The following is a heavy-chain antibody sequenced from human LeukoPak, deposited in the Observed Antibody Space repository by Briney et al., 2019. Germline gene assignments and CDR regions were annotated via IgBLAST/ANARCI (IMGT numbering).Heavy chain of an antibody. Sequence: PGGSLRLSCAASGFTFSSYSMNWVRQAPGKGLEWVSSISSSSSYIYYADSVKGRFTISRDNAKNTLYLQMNSLRAEDTAVYYCARRSGIAVAGAFDYWGQGTLVTVSS. D-gene: IGHD6-19*01. CDR1: GFTFSSYS. V-gene: IGHV3-21*04. CDR2: ISSSSSYI. J-gene: IGHJ4*02. CDR3: ARRSGIAVAGAFDY.